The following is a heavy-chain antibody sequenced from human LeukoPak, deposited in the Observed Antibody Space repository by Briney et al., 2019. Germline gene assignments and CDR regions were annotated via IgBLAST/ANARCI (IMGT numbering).Heavy chain of an antibody. V-gene: IGHV4-4*07. Sequence: SETLSLTRTVSGGSISNYYWSWIRQPAGKGLEWIGRIHTSGNTNYNPSLKSRVTMSVDTSKNQISLTLSSVTAADTAIYYCTRSTTIPDWGQGTLVTVSS. CDR1: GGSISNYY. J-gene: IGHJ4*02. D-gene: IGHD1/OR15-1a*01. CDR3: TRSTTIPD. CDR2: IHTSGNT.